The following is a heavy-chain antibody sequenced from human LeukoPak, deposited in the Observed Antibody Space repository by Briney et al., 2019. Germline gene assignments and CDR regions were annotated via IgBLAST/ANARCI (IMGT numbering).Heavy chain of an antibody. V-gene: IGHV3-30*12. CDR3: TKDPNGDYVGAFDP. CDR1: GFTFGNSW. Sequence: GGSLRLSCAASGFTFGNSWVHWVRQAPGKGLEWVAVISYDGSNKYYADSVKGRFTISRDNSQNTLYLQMNSLRAEDTAVYYCTKDPNGDYVGAFDPWGQGTLVTVSS. CDR2: ISYDGSNK. J-gene: IGHJ5*02. D-gene: IGHD4-17*01.